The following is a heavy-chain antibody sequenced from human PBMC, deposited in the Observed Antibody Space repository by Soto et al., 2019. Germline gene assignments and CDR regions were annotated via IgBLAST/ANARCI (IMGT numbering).Heavy chain of an antibody. CDR2: IYSGGST. Sequence: GGSLRLSCAASGFTVSSNYMSWVRQAPGKGLEWVSIIYSGGSTYYADSVKGRFTISRDKSKNTLYLQMNSLRAEDTAVYYCASGYCSGGSCWNYYYNGMDVWGQGTTVTVSS. J-gene: IGHJ6*02. V-gene: IGHV3-53*01. CDR3: ASGYCSGGSCWNYYYNGMDV. CDR1: GFTVSSNY. D-gene: IGHD2-15*01.